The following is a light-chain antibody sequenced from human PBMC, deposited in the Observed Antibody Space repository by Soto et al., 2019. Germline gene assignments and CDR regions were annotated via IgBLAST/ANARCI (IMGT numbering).Light chain of an antibody. CDR2: LGS. CDR1: QSLLHSNGYKY. J-gene: IGKJ2*01. V-gene: IGKV2-28*01. Sequence: DIVMTQSPLSLPVTPGEPASISCRSSQSLLHSNGYKYLNWYLQKPGQSPQLLIYLGSNRASGGPDRFSGSASGTDFTLKISRVEAEDVGVYYCVQLLQTPYTFGQGTKLDIK. CDR3: VQLLQTPYT.